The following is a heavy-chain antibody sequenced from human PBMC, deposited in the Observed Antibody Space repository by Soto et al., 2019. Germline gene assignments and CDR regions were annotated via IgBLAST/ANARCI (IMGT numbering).Heavy chain of an antibody. CDR3: ARVVWNYLSVDP. D-gene: IGHD1-7*01. Sequence: QVQLVQSGAEVKKPGASVKVSCKASGYTFTSYAMHWVRQAPGRRLEWMGWINAGNGNTKYSQKFQGRVTITRDTSASTAYMELSSLRSEDTAVYYCARVVWNYLSVDPWGQGTLVTVSS. J-gene: IGHJ5*02. CDR2: INAGNGNT. V-gene: IGHV1-3*01. CDR1: GYTFTSYA.